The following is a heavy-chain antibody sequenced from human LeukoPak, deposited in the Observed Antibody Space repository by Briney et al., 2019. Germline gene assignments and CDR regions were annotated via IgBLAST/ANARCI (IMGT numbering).Heavy chain of an antibody. Sequence: ASVKVSCKASGYIFMNYGISWVRQAPGQGLEWMGWINPNSGGTNYAQKFQGRVTMTRDTSISTAYMELSRLRSDDTAVYYCARDSRLGYCSSTSCYTLSDWGQGTLVTVSS. V-gene: IGHV1-2*02. D-gene: IGHD2-2*02. J-gene: IGHJ4*02. CDR2: INPNSGGT. CDR1: GYIFMNYG. CDR3: ARDSRLGYCSSTSCYTLSD.